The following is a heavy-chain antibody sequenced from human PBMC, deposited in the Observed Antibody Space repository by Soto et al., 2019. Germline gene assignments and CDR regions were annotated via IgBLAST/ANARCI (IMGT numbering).Heavy chain of an antibody. J-gene: IGHJ4*02. CDR1: GFTFSDYS. V-gene: IGHV3-21*01. D-gene: IGHD4-17*01. Sequence: GGSLRLSCAASGFTFSDYSMNWVRQAPGKGLEWVSSISTASGYIYYADSVKGRCTISRDNAKNSLYLQMNSLRAEDTAVYYCARDRGRSLYGDLDYWGQGTLVTVSS. CDR2: ISTASGYI. CDR3: ARDRGRSLYGDLDY.